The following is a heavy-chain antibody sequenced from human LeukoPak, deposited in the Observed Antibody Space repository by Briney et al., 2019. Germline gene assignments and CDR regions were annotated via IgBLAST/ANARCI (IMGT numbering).Heavy chain of an antibody. D-gene: IGHD3-22*01. V-gene: IGHV3-13*04. CDR2: IGTAGDT. CDR1: GFTFSSYD. CDR3: ARAAWGYYDSSGYLGGAFDI. J-gene: IGHJ3*02. Sequence: GMSLRLSCAASGFTFSSYDMHWVRQATGKGLEWVSAIGTAGDTYYPGSAKGRFTISRENAKNSLYLQMNSLRAGDTAVYYCARAAWGYYDSSGYLGGAFDIWGQGTMVTVSS.